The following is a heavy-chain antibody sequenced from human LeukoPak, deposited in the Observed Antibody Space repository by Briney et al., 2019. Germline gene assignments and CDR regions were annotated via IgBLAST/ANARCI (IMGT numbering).Heavy chain of an antibody. CDR2: IYYSGST. CDR3: GRRSRSTWNYRRGDY. D-gene: IGHD1-7*01. J-gene: IGHJ4*02. CDR1: GGSISSSNY. Sequence: PSETLSLTCTVSGGSISSSNYWGWIRQPPGKGLEWIGCIYYSGSTYYKPSLKSRVTISVDTSKNQFSLKLTSVTAADTAVYYCGRRSRSTWNYRRGDYWGQGTLVTVSS. V-gene: IGHV4-39*01.